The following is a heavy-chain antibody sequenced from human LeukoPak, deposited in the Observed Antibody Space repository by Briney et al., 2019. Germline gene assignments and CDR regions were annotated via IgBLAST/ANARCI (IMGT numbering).Heavy chain of an antibody. Sequence: GGSLRLSCAASGFTFSDYYMSWIRQAPGKGLEWVSYISSSGSAIKYADSVKGRFTISRDNAKNSLYLQMNSLRADDTAMYYCAIPGDYSPAWDYWGQGTLVTVSS. CDR2: ISSSGSAI. CDR3: AIPGDYSPAWDY. CDR1: GFTFSDYY. V-gene: IGHV3-11*04. D-gene: IGHD4-17*01. J-gene: IGHJ4*02.